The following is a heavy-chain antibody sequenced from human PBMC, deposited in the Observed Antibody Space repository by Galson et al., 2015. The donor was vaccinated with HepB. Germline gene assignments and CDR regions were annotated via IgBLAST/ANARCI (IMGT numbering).Heavy chain of an antibody. CDR2: IRYDGSNK. J-gene: IGHJ4*02. V-gene: IGHV3-30*02. CDR3: AKDLENYGSGSSSDY. D-gene: IGHD3-10*01. Sequence: SLRLSCAASGFTFSSYGMHWVRQAPGKGLEWVAFIRYDGSNKYYADSVKGRFTISRDNSKNTLYLQMNSLRAEDTAVYYCAKDLENYGSGSSSDYWGQGTLVTVSS. CDR1: GFTFSSYG.